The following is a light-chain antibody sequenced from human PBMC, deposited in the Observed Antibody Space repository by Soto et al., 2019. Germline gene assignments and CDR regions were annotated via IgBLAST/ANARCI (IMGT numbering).Light chain of an antibody. V-gene: IGKV1-5*03. J-gene: IGKJ4*01. CDR2: KAS. CDR3: QQYHTCPPT. CDR1: QSVSSG. Sequence: DIQMTPSPSTLSASVGDRVTITCRASQSVSSGLAWYQHKPGKAPNLLIYKASSLESGVPSRFSGRESGTEFTLTISSLQPDDFATYFCQQYHTCPPTLGGGTKVGIK.